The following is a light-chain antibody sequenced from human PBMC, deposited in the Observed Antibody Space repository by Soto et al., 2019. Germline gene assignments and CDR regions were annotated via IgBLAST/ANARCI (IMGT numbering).Light chain of an antibody. CDR2: GAS. J-gene: IGKJ4*01. CDR1: LSVSANN. CDR3: QQYGSSPLT. V-gene: IGKV3-20*01. Sequence: EIVLTQSPGTLSLSPGERATLSCRASLSVSANNLAWYQQKAGQAPRLLIYGASNRATGIPDRFSGSGSGTDFTLTISRLEPEDFAVYYCQQYGSSPLTFGGGTKVDIK.